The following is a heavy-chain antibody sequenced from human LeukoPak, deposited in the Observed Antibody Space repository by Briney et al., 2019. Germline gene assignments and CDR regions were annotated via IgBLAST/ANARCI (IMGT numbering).Heavy chain of an antibody. CDR2: ISISSNYI. D-gene: IGHD2-15*01. CDR1: GGTFSGYS. Sequence: PGGSLRLSCAASGGTFSGYSVNWVGRAPGKGLEWVSSISISSNYIYYPDSLKGRFTISRDNAKNSLYLQMNSLRAEDTAVYYCANTSGVVVAANCDHWGQGTLVTVPS. V-gene: IGHV3-21*01. J-gene: IGHJ4*02. CDR3: ANTSGVVVAANCDH.